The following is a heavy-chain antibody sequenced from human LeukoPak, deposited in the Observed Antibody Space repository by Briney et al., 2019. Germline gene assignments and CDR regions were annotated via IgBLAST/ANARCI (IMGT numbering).Heavy chain of an antibody. Sequence: GGFLRLSCAASGFIVSNNYMSWVRQAPGKGLEWVSVTESGGSTYYADSVKGRFSISRDNSKNTVYLQMNSLRAEDTAVYYCAKPYDSSGYYKSSAFDIWGQGTMVTVSS. D-gene: IGHD3-22*01. V-gene: IGHV3-66*04. CDR3: AKPYDSSGYYKSSAFDI. CDR2: TESGGST. J-gene: IGHJ3*02. CDR1: GFIVSNNY.